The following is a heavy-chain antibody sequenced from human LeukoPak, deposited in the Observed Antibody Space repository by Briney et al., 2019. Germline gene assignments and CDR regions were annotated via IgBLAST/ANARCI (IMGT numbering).Heavy chain of an antibody. CDR2: INPSGGST. CDR1: GYTFTSYY. CDR3: ARSVPGPYDFWSGCYRRGFSFDY. D-gene: IGHD3-3*01. J-gene: IGHJ4*02. Sequence: ASVKVSCKAPGYTFTSYYMHWVRQAPGQGLEWMGIINPSGGSTSYAQKFQGRVTMTRDMSTSTVYMELSSLRSEDTAVYYCARSVPGPYDFWSGCYRRGFSFDYWGQGTLVTVSS. V-gene: IGHV1-46*01.